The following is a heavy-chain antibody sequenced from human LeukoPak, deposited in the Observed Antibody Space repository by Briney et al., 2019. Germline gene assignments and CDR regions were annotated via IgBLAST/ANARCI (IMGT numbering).Heavy chain of an antibody. CDR1: GFTFSSYS. CDR2: ISSSSSYI. J-gene: IGHJ4*02. CDR3: ARVRWGGLYYFDY. V-gene: IGHV3-21*01. D-gene: IGHD3-16*01. Sequence: GGSLRLSCAASGFTFSSYSMNWVRQAPGKGLEWVSSISSSSSYIYYADSVKGRFTISRDNAKNTLYPQMNSLRAEDTAVYYCARVRWGGLYYFDYWGQGTLVTVSS.